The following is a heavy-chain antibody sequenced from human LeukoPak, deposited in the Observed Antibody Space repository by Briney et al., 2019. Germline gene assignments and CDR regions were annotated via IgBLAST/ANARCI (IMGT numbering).Heavy chain of an antibody. Sequence: GGSLRLSCAASGFTFSDHYMDWVRQAPGKGLEWVGRSKNKVNSYTIEYAASVKGRFTISRDDSKNSLYLQMNSLKTEDTAVYYCARTTEAHSWLTRYYSYYMDVWGKGTTVTVSS. D-gene: IGHD6-13*01. V-gene: IGHV3-72*01. CDR3: ARTTEAHSWLTRYYSYYMDV. CDR1: GFTFSDHY. J-gene: IGHJ6*03. CDR2: SKNKVNSYTI.